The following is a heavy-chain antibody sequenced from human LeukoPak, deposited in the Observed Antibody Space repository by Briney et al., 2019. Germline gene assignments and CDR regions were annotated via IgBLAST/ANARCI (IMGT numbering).Heavy chain of an antibody. CDR2: INPNSGGT. J-gene: IGHJ6*03. Sequence: SVKVSCKASGYTFTGYYMHWVRQAPGQGLEWMGWINPNSGGTNYAQKFQGRVTMTRDTSISTAYMELSRLRSDDTAVYYCARGEPSGGWFYYYYYMDVWGKGTTVTVSS. V-gene: IGHV1-2*02. D-gene: IGHD6-19*01. CDR3: ARGEPSGGWFYYYYYMDV. CDR1: GYTFTGYY.